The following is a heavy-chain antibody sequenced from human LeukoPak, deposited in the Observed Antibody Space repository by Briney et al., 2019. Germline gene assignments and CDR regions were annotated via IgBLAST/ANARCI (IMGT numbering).Heavy chain of an antibody. CDR2: INPNSGDT. V-gene: IGHV1-2*02. J-gene: IGHJ4*02. CDR1: GYTFTIYG. Sequence: ASVKVSCKASGYTFTIYGTSWVRQAPGQGLEWMGWINPNSGDTNYAQKFQGRVTMTRDTSISTAYMELSRLRSDDTAVYYCARVRYRLAETYIDYWGQGTLVTVSS. D-gene: IGHD3-16*01. CDR3: ARVRYRLAETYIDY.